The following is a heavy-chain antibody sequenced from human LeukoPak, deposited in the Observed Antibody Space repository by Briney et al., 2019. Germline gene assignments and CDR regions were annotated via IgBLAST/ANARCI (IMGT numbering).Heavy chain of an antibody. V-gene: IGHV4-59*01. CDR1: GGSISSYY. CDR3: ARDPTNSGYDLMGVYAFDI. J-gene: IGHJ3*02. Sequence: SETLSLTCTASGGSISSYYWSWIRQPPGKGLEWIGYIYYSGSTNYNPSLKSRVTISVDTSKNQFSLKLSSVTAADTAVYYCARDPTNSGYDLMGVYAFDIWGRGTMVTVS. CDR2: IYYSGST. D-gene: IGHD5-12*01.